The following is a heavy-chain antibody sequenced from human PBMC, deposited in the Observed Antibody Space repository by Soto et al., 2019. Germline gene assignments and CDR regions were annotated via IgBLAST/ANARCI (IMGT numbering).Heavy chain of an antibody. V-gene: IGHV3-23*01. D-gene: IGHD5-18*01. CDR2: ISGSGGST. CDR3: AKDRHLGYTADWFDP. CDR1: GFSFSSYA. J-gene: IGHJ5*02. Sequence: PGGSLRLSCSASGFSFSSYAMSLVRQAPGKGLEWVSAISGSGGSTYYADSVKGRFTISRDNSKNTLYLQMNSLRAEDTAVYYCAKDRHLGYTADWFDPWGQGTLVTVSS.